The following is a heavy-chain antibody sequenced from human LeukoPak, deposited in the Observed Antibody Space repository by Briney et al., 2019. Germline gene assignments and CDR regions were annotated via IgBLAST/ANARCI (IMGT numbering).Heavy chain of an antibody. J-gene: IGHJ6*02. D-gene: IGHD6-25*01. CDR1: GFTFSSYA. Sequence: GRSLRLSCAASGFTFSSYAMHWVRQAPGKGLEWMAVISYDGSNKYYADSVKGRFTISRDNSMNALYLQMNSLRAEDTAVYYCAREERVYYYFYGMDVWGQGTTVTVSS. V-gene: IGHV3-30-3*01. CDR3: AREERVYYYFYGMDV. CDR2: ISYDGSNK.